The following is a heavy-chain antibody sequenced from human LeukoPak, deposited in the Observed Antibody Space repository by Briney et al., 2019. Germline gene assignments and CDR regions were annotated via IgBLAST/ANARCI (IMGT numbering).Heavy chain of an antibody. CDR1: GFTFSSYE. V-gene: IGHV3-48*03. D-gene: IGHD6-19*01. Sequence: PGGSLRLSCAASGFTFSSYEMNWVRQAPGKGLEWVSYISSSGSTIYYADSVKGRFTISRDNAKNSLYLQMNSLRAEDTAVYYCAREGIAVASMDVWGKGTTVTISS. CDR3: AREGIAVASMDV. J-gene: IGHJ6*03. CDR2: ISSSGSTI.